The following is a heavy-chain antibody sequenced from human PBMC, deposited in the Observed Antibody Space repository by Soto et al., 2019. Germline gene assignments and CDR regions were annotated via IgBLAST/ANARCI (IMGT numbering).Heavy chain of an antibody. Sequence: GSLRLSCAASGFTVSSNYMSWVRQAPGKGLEWVSVIYSGGSTYYADSVKGRFTISRDNSKNTLYLQMNSLRAEDTAVYYCARESRTLESSYNWFDPWGQGTLVTVSS. D-gene: IGHD3-3*01. CDR3: ARESRTLESSYNWFDP. V-gene: IGHV3-53*01. J-gene: IGHJ5*02. CDR2: IYSGGST. CDR1: GFTVSSNY.